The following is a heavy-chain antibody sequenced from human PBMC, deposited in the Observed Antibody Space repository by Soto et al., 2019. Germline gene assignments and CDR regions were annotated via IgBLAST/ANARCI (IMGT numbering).Heavy chain of an antibody. J-gene: IGHJ4*02. D-gene: IGHD3-22*01. CDR1: EFTFNSYA. CDR2: ISGSGDIT. Sequence: GGSLRLSCVASEFTFNSYAMNWVRQAPGKGLEWVSGISGSGDITHYADSVKGRFTISRDNSKNTLYLQMSSLRAEDTAVYYCAKSTLVVLVIHEFDSWGQGTLVTVSS. CDR3: AKSTLVVLVIHEFDS. V-gene: IGHV3-23*01.